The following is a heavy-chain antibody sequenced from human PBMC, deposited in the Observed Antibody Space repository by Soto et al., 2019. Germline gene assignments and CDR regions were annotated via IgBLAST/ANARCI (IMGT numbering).Heavy chain of an antibody. CDR3: ARVRTTLDFYYYYMDV. CDR1: GDSISDDY. CDR2: VYYSGST. Sequence: PSETLSLTCTVSGDSISDDYWTWIRQPPGKALEWIGYVYYSGSTSYNPSFKSRVTISVDTSKTQSSLKLSSVTAADTAVYYCARVRTTLDFYYYYMDVWGIGTTVTV. D-gene: IGHD2-2*01. J-gene: IGHJ6*03. V-gene: IGHV4-59*08.